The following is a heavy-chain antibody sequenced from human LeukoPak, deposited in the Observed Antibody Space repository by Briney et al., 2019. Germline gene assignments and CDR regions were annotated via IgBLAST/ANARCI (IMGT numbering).Heavy chain of an antibody. CDR2: INPNSGGT. CDR3: ARVITMVRGVKIVDY. V-gene: IGHV1-2*02. CDR1: GHTFTGYY. D-gene: IGHD3-10*01. J-gene: IGHJ4*02. Sequence: GASVKVSCKASGHTFTGYYMHWVRQAPGQGLEWMGWINPNSGGTNYAQKFQGRVTMTRDTSISTAYMELSRLRSDDTAVYYCARVITMVRGVKIVDYWGQGTLVTVTS.